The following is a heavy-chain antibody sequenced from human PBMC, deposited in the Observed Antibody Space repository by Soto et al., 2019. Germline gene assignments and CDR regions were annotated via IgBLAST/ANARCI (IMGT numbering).Heavy chain of an antibody. V-gene: IGHV3-30*18. CDR1: GFTFSSYG. CDR3: AKGAQKWLLPTYYYYGMDV. D-gene: IGHD3-22*01. CDR2: ISYDGSNK. Sequence: GGSLRLSXAASGFTFSSYGMHWVRQAPGKGLEWVAVISYDGSNKYYADSVKGRFTISRDNSKNTLYLQMNSLRAEDTAVYYCAKGAQKWLLPTYYYYGMDVWGQGTTVTSP. J-gene: IGHJ6*02.